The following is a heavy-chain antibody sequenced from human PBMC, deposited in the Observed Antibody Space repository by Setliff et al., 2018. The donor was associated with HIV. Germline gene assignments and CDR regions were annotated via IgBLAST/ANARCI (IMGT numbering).Heavy chain of an antibody. CDR3: AKDMEYDTSVYYHWYFDL. D-gene: IGHD3-22*01. Sequence: GGSLSLSCAASGFTFSTYGMHWVRKAPGKGLEWVAFIRYDGSNKYDADSVKGRFTISRDNSKNTLHLQMNSLRAEDTALYYCAKDMEYDTSVYYHWYFDLWGRGALVTVSS. CDR2: IRYDGSNK. CDR1: GFTFSTYG. J-gene: IGHJ2*01. V-gene: IGHV3-30*02.